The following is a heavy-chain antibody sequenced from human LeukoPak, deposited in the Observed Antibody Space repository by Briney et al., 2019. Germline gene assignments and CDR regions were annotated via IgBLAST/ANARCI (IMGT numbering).Heavy chain of an antibody. CDR3: ARGIAAASERAFDV. CDR2: IYSSGDT. J-gene: IGHJ3*01. CDR1: GYSISSYY. V-gene: IGHV4-4*07. D-gene: IGHD6-13*01. Sequence: PSETLSLTCTVSGYSISSYYWSWIRQPAGKGLEWIGRIYSSGDTDNDPSLKSRLTMSVDTSKNQFSLKLRSVTAADTAVYYCARGIAAASERAFDVWGQGTVVTVSS.